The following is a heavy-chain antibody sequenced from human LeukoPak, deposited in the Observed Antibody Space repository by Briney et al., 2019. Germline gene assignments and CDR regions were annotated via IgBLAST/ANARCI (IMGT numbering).Heavy chain of an antibody. Sequence: GGSLRLSCAASGFTFSSYWMHWVRQAPGKGLVWVSRINSDGSSTSYADSVKGRFTISRDNAKNSLYLQMNSLRAEDMAVYYCASFDIVVVVAATPGVWFDPWGQGTLVTVSS. D-gene: IGHD2-15*01. CDR2: INSDGSST. V-gene: IGHV3-74*01. J-gene: IGHJ5*02. CDR1: GFTFSSYW. CDR3: ASFDIVVVVAATPGVWFDP.